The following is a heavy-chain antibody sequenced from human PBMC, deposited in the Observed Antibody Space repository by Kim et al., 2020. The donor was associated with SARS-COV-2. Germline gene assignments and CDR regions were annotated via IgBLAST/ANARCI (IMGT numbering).Heavy chain of an antibody. D-gene: IGHD3-3*01. Sequence: SVKVSCKASGGTFSSYAISWVRQAPGQGLEWMGGIIPIFGTANYAQKFQGRVTITADESTSTAYMELSSLRSEDTAVYYCARREVPEWLLRDNYYYGMDVWGQGTTVTVSS. CDR1: GGTFSSYA. J-gene: IGHJ6*02. CDR2: IIPIFGTA. CDR3: ARREVPEWLLRDNYYYGMDV. V-gene: IGHV1-69*13.